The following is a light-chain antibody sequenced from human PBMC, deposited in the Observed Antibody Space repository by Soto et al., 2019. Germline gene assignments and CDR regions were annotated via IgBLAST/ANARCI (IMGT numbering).Light chain of an antibody. V-gene: IGKV3-15*01. CDR2: GAS. CDR3: QQYNNWPLT. CDR1: QSVSSN. J-gene: IGKJ4*01. Sequence: ETVMTQSPATLSASPGESATLSCGASQSVSSNLGWYQQKPGQAPRLLIYGASTRATVVAASSSGTWSGTEFTLTISSLHSEDFAVYYCQQYNNWPLTFGGGTKVEIK.